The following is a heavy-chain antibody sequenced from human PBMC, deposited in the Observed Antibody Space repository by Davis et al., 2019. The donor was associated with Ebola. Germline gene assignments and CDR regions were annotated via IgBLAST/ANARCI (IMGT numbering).Heavy chain of an antibody. J-gene: IGHJ4*02. V-gene: IGHV1-18*01. CDR3: ARGLEVATFFDY. CDR2: ISGYNGNT. Sequence: ASVKVSCKASGYTFSSYGISWVRQAPGQGLEWMGWISGYNGNTNYAQDLQGRVTVTTDRSTRTAYMELRSLRSDDTAVYYCARGLEVATFFDYWGQGTLVTVSS. D-gene: IGHD5-12*01. CDR1: GYTFSSYG.